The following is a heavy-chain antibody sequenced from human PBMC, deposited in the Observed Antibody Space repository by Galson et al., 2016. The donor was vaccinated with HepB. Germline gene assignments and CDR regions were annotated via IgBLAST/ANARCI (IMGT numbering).Heavy chain of an antibody. CDR3: ARRARVYCSGGCPIDY. Sequence: SLRLSCAASGFTFSSFWMHWVRQVPGKGLEWISRLNSDGTTTDYADSVKGRFNISRDNFKNTLYLQLNNLRAEDTAVYYCARRARVYCSGGCPIDYWGLGTLVVVSS. CDR1: GFTFSSFW. D-gene: IGHD2-15*01. CDR2: LNSDGTTT. J-gene: IGHJ4*02. V-gene: IGHV3-74*01.